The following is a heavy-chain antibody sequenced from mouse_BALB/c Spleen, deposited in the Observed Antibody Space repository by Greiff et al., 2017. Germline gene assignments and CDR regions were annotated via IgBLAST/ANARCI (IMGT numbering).Heavy chain of an antibody. J-gene: IGHJ2*01. CDR3: ARDITTGYFDY. CDR2: ISSGGSYT. CDR1: GFTFSSYA. Sequence: DVKLVESGGGLVKPGGSLKLSCAASGFTFSSYAMSWVRQSPEKRLEWVAEISSGGSYTYYPDTVTGRFTISRDNAKNTLYLEMSSLRSEDTAMYYCARDITTGYFDYWGQGTTLKVSS. V-gene: IGHV5-9-4*01. D-gene: IGHD1-1*01.